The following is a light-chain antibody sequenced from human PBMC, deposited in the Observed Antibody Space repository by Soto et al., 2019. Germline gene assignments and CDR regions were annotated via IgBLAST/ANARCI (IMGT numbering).Light chain of an antibody. V-gene: IGLV2-14*01. CDR1: SSDVGGYNY. J-gene: IGLJ1*01. CDR2: EAT. Sequence: QSALTQPASVSGSPGQSITISCTGASSDVGGYNYVSWYQQHPGKAPKLIIYEATTRPSGISNRFSGSKSGNTASLTISGLLAEDEADYYCGSYASTSTLGVFGTGTKLTVL. CDR3: GSYASTSTLGV.